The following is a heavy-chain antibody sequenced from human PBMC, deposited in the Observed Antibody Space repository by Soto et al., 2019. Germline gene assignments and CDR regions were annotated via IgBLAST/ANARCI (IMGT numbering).Heavy chain of an antibody. V-gene: IGHV1-18*04. CDR2: ISAYNGNT. Sequence: GASVKVSCKASGYTFTSYSLNWVRRAPGQGLEWMGLISAYNGNTNYAQKLQGRVTMTTDTSTTTAYMELRSLRSDDTAVYYCARDERHHLEYWGQGPRVTVSA. J-gene: IGHJ4*02. CDR1: GYTFTSYS. CDR3: ARDERHHLEY.